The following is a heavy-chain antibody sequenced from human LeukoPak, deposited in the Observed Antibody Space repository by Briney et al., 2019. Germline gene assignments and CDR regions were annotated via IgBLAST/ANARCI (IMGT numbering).Heavy chain of an antibody. CDR3: ARGYYESSGYYFDY. CDR1: GYNFTSYD. CDR2: MNPNSGNT. Sequence: VKVSCKASGYNFTSYDISWVRQATGQGLEWTGGMNPNSGNTAYAQKFQGRVNMTRNTSISPAYMELSSLRSEDTAVYYCARGYYESSGYYFDYWGQGTLVTVSS. V-gene: IGHV1-8*01. J-gene: IGHJ4*02. D-gene: IGHD3-22*01.